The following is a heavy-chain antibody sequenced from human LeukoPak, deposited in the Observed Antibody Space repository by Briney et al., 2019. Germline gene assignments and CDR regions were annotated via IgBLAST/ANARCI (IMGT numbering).Heavy chain of an antibody. CDR3: ASPARPWSGWWDY. J-gene: IGHJ4*02. V-gene: IGHV4-34*01. CDR2: INHSGST. D-gene: IGHD3-3*01. Sequence: PSETLSLTCAVYGGSFSGYDWSWIRQPPGEGLEWIGEINHSGSTNYNPSLKRRVTILVDRSKNQFSLNLRSVTATDTAVYYCASPARPWSGWWDYWGQGTLVTVSS. CDR1: GGSFSGYD.